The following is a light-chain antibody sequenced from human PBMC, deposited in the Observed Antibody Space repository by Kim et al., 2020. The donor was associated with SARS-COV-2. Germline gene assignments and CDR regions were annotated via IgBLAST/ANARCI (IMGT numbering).Light chain of an antibody. V-gene: IGLV2-23*01. CDR2: EGT. CDR3: CSYARSTTWV. J-gene: IGLJ3*02. Sequence: QSALTQPASVSGSPGQSITISCTRTSSDIGSYLLVSWYQHFPGKSPKLIIYEGTKRPSGVSYRFSGSKSGNTASLTISGLQAEDEADYYCCSYARSTTWVFGGGTQLTVL. CDR1: SSDIGSYLL.